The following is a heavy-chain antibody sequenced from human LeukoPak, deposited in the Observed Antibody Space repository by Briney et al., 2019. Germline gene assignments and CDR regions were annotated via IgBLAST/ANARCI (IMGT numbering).Heavy chain of an antibody. J-gene: IGHJ4*02. V-gene: IGHV4-39*01. Sequence: SETLSLTCTISGGSISSSAYYWGWIRQPPGKGLEWIGSIYFSGTTHYNPSLKSRVAISVDTSRNQFSLKLNSVTAADTSVYYCARHGNRFTVTFFDYWGQGALVTVSS. CDR3: ARHGNRFTVTFFDY. CDR1: GGSISSSAYY. D-gene: IGHD4-17*01. CDR2: IYFSGTT.